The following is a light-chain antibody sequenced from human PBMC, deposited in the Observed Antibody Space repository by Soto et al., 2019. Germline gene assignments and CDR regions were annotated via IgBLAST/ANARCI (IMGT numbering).Light chain of an antibody. Sequence: EIVMTQSPATPSVSPGERATLSCRASQSVRSNLAWYQQKPGQAPRLLIYGASTRATGIPARFSGSGSGTEFTLTISSLQSEDFAVYYCQHYNNWPPWTFGQGTKVEIK. V-gene: IGKV3-15*01. J-gene: IGKJ1*01. CDR1: QSVRSN. CDR3: QHYNNWPPWT. CDR2: GAS.